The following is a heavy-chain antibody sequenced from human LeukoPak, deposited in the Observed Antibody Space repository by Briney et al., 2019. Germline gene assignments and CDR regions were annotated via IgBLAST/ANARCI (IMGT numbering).Heavy chain of an antibody. CDR2: IYYSGIT. D-gene: IGHD3-22*01. V-gene: IGHV4-61*01. Sequence: SETLSLTCTVSGGSVSSGTYYWSWIRQPPGKGLEWIGYIYYSGITNYNPSLKSRVTISVDTSKNQFSLKLSSVAAADTAVYYCARERPDSSGFYPMYFDYWGQGTLVTVSS. CDR3: ARERPDSSGFYPMYFDY. CDR1: GGSVSSGTYY. J-gene: IGHJ4*02.